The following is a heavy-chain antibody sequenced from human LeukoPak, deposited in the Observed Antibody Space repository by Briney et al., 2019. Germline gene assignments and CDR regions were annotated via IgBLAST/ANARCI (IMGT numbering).Heavy chain of an antibody. Sequence: GSLRLSCAASGFTFSSYSMSWVRQAPGKGLEWVSSISSSSSYIYYADSVKGRFTISRDNAKNSLYLQMNSLRAEDTAVYYCARDYDSGYAFFDYWGQGTLVTVSS. J-gene: IGHJ4*02. CDR2: ISSSSSYI. CDR1: GFTFSSYS. D-gene: IGHD5-12*01. V-gene: IGHV3-21*01. CDR3: ARDYDSGYAFFDY.